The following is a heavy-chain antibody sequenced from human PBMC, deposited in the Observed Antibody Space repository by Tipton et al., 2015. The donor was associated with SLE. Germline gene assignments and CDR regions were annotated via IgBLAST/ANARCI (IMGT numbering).Heavy chain of an antibody. D-gene: IGHD5-18*01. Sequence: SLRLSCAASGFTFGSYAMDWVRQAPGKGLDWVSAISGSGDSTCYADSVKGRFTISRDNSKNTLYLQMNSLRAEDTAVYYCAKDLGYSYGHGYYWGQGTLVTVSS. J-gene: IGHJ4*02. V-gene: IGHV3-23*01. CDR3: AKDLGYSYGHGYY. CDR1: GFTFGSYA. CDR2: ISGSGDST.